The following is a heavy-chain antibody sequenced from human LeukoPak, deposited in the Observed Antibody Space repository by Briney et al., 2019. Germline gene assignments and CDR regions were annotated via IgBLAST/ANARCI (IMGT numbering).Heavy chain of an antibody. V-gene: IGHV3-48*03. Sequence: PGGSLRLSCAASGFTFSSYEMNWVRQAPGKGLEWVSYISSSGSTIYYADSVEGRFTISRDNAKNSLYLQMNSLRAEDTAVYYCARDPYSGYEYFDYWGQGTLVTVSS. J-gene: IGHJ4*02. CDR2: ISSSGSTI. CDR1: GFTFSSYE. CDR3: ARDPYSGYEYFDY. D-gene: IGHD5-12*01.